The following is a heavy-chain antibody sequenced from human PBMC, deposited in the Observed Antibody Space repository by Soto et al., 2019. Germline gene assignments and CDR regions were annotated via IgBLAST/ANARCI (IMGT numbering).Heavy chain of an antibody. D-gene: IGHD2-2*01. CDR3: VRGHCSTTSCSPYYYYYAMDV. Sequence: LSLTCTVSGDSISSGDYYWSWIRQPPGKGLEWIGYIDDRGSTHHNPSLESRVTMSVDMSKNQFSLKLSSVTAADTAVYFCVRGHCSTTSCSPYYYYYAMDVWGQGTTVTVSS. V-gene: IGHV4-30-4*01. CDR1: GDSISSGDYY. J-gene: IGHJ6*02. CDR2: IDDRGST.